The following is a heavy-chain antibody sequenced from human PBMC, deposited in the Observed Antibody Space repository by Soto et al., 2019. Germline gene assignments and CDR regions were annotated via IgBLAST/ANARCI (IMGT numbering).Heavy chain of an antibody. CDR2: ISSTGGST. V-gene: IGHV3-64D*06. J-gene: IGHJ4*02. Sequence: SLRLSCSASGFTFTNYAIHWIRQAPGKGLEYVSAISSTGGSTYYADSVKGRFTISRDNSKNTVYLQMSSLRSEDSAVYYCVARYCSSTTCYQVDYWGQGTLVTVSS. CDR3: VARYCSSTTCYQVDY. D-gene: IGHD2-2*01. CDR1: GFTFTNYA.